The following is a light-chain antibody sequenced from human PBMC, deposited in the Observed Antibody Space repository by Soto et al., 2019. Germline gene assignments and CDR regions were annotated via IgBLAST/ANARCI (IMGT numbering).Light chain of an antibody. V-gene: IGLV2-23*02. CDR3: CSYAGSSEV. Sequence: QSALTQPASVSGSPGQSITISCTGSSSDVASYDLVSWYQQHPGKAPKLMIYEVTKRPSGVSNRFSGSKSGNTASLTISGLQAEDEAKYSCCSYAGSSEVFGSGTKLTVL. CDR2: EVT. CDR1: SSDVASYDL. J-gene: IGLJ1*01.